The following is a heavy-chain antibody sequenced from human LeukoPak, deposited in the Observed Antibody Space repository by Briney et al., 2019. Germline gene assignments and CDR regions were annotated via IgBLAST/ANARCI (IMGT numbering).Heavy chain of an antibody. Sequence: GASVKVSCKASGYTFTIYGISWVRQAPGQGLEWMGWISAYNGNTNYAQKLQGRVTMTTDTSTTPAYMELTSLTSDPPAVYYCAPESSGWPPLYYYAMDVSGQGTTVTVSS. J-gene: IGHJ6*02. CDR2: ISAYNGNT. CDR3: APESSGWPPLYYYAMDV. V-gene: IGHV1-18*01. D-gene: IGHD6-19*01. CDR1: GYTFTIYG.